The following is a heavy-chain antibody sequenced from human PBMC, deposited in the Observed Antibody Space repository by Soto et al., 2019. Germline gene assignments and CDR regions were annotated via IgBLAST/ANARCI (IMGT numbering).Heavy chain of an antibody. CDR3: ARFEQLVLH. CDR1: GDTFSNFA. D-gene: IGHD6-13*01. Sequence: QVQLVQSGAEVKKPGSSVKFSCNASGDTFSNFAISWVRQAPGQGLEWMGGFIPIFGTLNYAQRFQGRLTISADESTSTAYMELSRLRSEDTAVYYCARFEQLVLHWGQGTLVTVSS. J-gene: IGHJ1*01. V-gene: IGHV1-69*01. CDR2: FIPIFGTL.